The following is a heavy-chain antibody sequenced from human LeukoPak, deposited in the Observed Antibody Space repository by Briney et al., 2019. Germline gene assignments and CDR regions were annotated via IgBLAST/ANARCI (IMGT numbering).Heavy chain of an antibody. D-gene: IGHD2-2*01. V-gene: IGHV4-39*01. CDR3: ARQAADIVVVPAALNWFDP. Sequence: SETLSLTCTVSGGSISSSNYYWDWIRQPPGKGLEWIGSIYYSGSTYYNPSLKSRVTISVDTSKNQFSLKLSSVTAADTAVYYCARQAADIVVVPAALNWFDPWGQGTLVTVSS. J-gene: IGHJ5*02. CDR1: GGSISSSNYY. CDR2: IYYSGST.